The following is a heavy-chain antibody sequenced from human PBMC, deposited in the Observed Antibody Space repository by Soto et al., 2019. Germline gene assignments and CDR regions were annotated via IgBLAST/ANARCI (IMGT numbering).Heavy chain of an antibody. CDR3: AKDHCSGGSCYSGGLLYYFDY. J-gene: IGHJ4*02. CDR1: GFTFSSYA. V-gene: IGHV3-23*01. CDR2: ISGSGGST. Sequence: GGSLRLSCAASGFTFSSYAMSWVRQAPGKGLEWVSAISGSGGSTYYADSVKGRFTISRDNSKNTLYLQMNSLRAEDTAVYYCAKDHCSGGSCYSGGLLYYFDYWGQGTLVTVSS. D-gene: IGHD2-15*01.